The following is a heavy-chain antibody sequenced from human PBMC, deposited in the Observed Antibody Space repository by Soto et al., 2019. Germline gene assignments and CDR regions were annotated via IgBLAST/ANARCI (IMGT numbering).Heavy chain of an antibody. J-gene: IGHJ4*02. Sequence: LSLTCTVSGGSVSSGSYYWSWIRQPPGKGLEWIGYIYYSGSTNYNPSLKSRVTISVDTSKNQFSLKLSSVTAADTAVYYCARDVGATHWGQGTQVTVSS. CDR3: ARDVGATH. CDR1: GGSVSSGSYY. V-gene: IGHV4-61*01. D-gene: IGHD1-26*01. CDR2: IYYSGST.